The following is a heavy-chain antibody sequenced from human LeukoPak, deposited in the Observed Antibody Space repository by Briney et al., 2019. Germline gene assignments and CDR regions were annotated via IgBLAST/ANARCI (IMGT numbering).Heavy chain of an antibody. V-gene: IGHV3-15*01. CDR2: IKSKTDGGTT. D-gene: IGHD3-16*02. J-gene: IGHJ4*02. CDR3: TTDLSGDYVWGSHRDY. Sequence: PGGSLRLSCAASGFTFSNAWMSWVRQAPGKGLEWVGRIKSKTDGGTTDYAAPVKGRFTISRDDSKNTLYLQMNCLKTEDTAVYYCTTDLSGDYVWGSHRDYWGQGTLVTVSS. CDR1: GFTFSNAW.